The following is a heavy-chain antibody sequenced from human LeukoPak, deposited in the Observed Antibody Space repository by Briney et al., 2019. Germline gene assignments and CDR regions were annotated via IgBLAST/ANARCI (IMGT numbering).Heavy chain of an antibody. CDR2: ISGSGSGGST. Sequence: PGGSLRLSCAASGFTFSSSAMSWVRQAPGKGLEWVSSISGSGSGGSTYYADSVKGRFTISRDNSKNTLYLQMNSLRAEDTAVYYCAIQYTLFDYFDYWGQGTLVTVSS. CDR1: GFTFSSSA. D-gene: IGHD1-1*01. CDR3: AIQYTLFDYFDY. J-gene: IGHJ4*02. V-gene: IGHV3-23*01.